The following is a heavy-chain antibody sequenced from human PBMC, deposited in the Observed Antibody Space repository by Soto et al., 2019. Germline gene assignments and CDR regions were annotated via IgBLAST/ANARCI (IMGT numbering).Heavy chain of an antibody. CDR3: ARGWSNDWNFGH. D-gene: IGHD1-7*01. CDR1: GFSFSRDE. V-gene: IGHV3-48*03. CDR2: IQDRGSPT. J-gene: IGHJ1*01. Sequence: SLRLSCEASGFSFSRDEMNWVRQAPGKGPEWVAYIQDRGSPTHYADSVKGRFTISRDNAKNSLYLHMSRLTAADTAVYYCARGWSNDWNFGHWGQGALVTVSS.